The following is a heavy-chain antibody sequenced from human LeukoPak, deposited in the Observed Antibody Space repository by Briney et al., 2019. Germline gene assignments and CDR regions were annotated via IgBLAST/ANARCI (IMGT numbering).Heavy chain of an antibody. Sequence: GGSLRLSCAASGFTFSSYGIHWVRQAPGKGLEWVAVIWYDGSNKYYADSVKGRFTISRDNSKNTLYLQMNSLRAEGTAVYYCARDGQGAFDIWGQGTMVTVSS. CDR3: ARDGQGAFDI. CDR1: GFTFSSYG. J-gene: IGHJ3*02. CDR2: IWYDGSNK. V-gene: IGHV3-33*01.